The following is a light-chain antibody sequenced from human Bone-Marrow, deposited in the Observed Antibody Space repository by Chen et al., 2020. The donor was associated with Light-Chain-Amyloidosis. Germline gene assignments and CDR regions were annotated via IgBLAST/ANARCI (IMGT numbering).Light chain of an antibody. J-gene: IGLJ2*01. V-gene: IGLV3-25*03. Sequence: SYELTQPPSVSVSPGQTARITCSGDDLPTKYAYWYQQKPGQAPVLVIQRDTDRPSGISERFSGSSAGTPATLTISGVQAEDEADYHCQSADSSGTYEVIFGGGTKLTVL. CDR1: DLPTKY. CDR2: RDT. CDR3: QSADSSGTYEVI.